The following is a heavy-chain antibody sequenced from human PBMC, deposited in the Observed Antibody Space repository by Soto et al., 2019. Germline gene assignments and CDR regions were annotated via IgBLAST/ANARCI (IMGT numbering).Heavy chain of an antibody. CDR1: SGSISSSNW. D-gene: IGHD2-2*01. CDR3: ARSRRYCSSTSCHYFDY. J-gene: IGHJ4*02. V-gene: IGHV4-4*02. Sequence: QVQLQESGPGLVKPSGTLSLTCAVSSGSISSSNWWSWVRQPPGKGLEWIGEIYHSGSTNYNPSLKGRVTISVDKSKNQFSLKLSSVTAADTAVYYCARSRRYCSSTSCHYFDYWGQGTLVTVSS. CDR2: IYHSGST.